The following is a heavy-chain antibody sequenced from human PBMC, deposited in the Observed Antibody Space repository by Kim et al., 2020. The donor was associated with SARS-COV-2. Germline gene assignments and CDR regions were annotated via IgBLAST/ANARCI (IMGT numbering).Heavy chain of an antibody. J-gene: IGHJ4*02. D-gene: IGHD3-10*01. V-gene: IGHV3-23*01. CDR3: AKDLLYVPGRGYFDS. Sequence: DPVRGRYTISRDNSKNTLFLQMDSLRVDDTAVYYCAKDLLYVPGRGYFDSWGQGVVVTVSS.